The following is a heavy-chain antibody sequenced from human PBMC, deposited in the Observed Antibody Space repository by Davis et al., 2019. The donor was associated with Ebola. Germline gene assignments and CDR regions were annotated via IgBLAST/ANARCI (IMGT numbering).Heavy chain of an antibody. D-gene: IGHD2-15*01. V-gene: IGHV3-7*03. CDR2: INQDGSEK. J-gene: IGHJ4*02. CDR3: AQSGRGIPVVFDY. Sequence: GESLKISCAASGFTFSIHWMSWVRQAPGKGPEWVANINQDGSEKYYVDSLKGRFTISRDNSKNTLYLQMNSLRAEDTAVYYCAQSGRGIPVVFDYWGQGTLVTVSS. CDR1: GFTFSIHW.